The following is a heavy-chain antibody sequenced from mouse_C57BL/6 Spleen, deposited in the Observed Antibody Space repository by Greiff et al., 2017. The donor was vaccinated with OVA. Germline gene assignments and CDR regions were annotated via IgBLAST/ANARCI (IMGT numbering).Heavy chain of an antibody. D-gene: IGHD1-1*02. J-gene: IGHJ2*01. V-gene: IGHV1-61*01. CDR1: GYTFTSYW. CDR2: IYPSDSET. CDR3: ARSGWGYYFDY. Sequence: VQLQQSGAELVRPGSSVKLSCKASGYTFTSYWMDWVKQRPGQGLEWIGNIYPSDSETHYNQKFKDKATLTVDKSSSTAYMQRSSLTSEDSAVYYCARSGWGYYFDYWGQGTTLTVSS.